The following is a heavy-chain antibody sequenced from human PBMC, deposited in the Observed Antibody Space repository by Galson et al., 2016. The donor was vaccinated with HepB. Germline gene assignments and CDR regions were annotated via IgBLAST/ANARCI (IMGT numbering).Heavy chain of an antibody. D-gene: IGHD5-24*01. J-gene: IGHJ4*02. CDR3: ARGARWLQLGYYFDY. CDR2: ISSTGSTN. CDR1: GFDFRRYA. Sequence: SLRLSCAASGFDFRRYAMNWVRQAPGKGLQWLSDISSTGSTNYYADSVKGRLTVSRDNGRSSLFLQLDDLRDEDTAIYYGARGARWLQLGYYFDYWGQGVLVTVSS. V-gene: IGHV3-48*02.